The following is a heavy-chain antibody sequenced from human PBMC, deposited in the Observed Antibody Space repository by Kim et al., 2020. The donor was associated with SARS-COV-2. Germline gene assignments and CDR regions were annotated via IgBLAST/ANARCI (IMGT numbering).Heavy chain of an antibody. CDR3: ARYPRKNPVPLGYYYYYGIPV. Sequence: SETLSLTCTVSGGSISSGGYYWSWIRQHPGKGLEWIGYVYYSGSTYYNPSLKSRVTISVDTSKNQFSLKLSSVTAADTAVYYCARYPRKNPVPLGYYYYYGIPVWGQGTTVTVSS. J-gene: IGHJ6*02. CDR1: GGSISSGGYY. CDR2: VYYSGST. V-gene: IGHV4-31*03.